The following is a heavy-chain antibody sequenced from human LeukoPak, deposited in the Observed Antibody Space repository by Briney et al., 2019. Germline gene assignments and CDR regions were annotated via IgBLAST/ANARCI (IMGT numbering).Heavy chain of an antibody. CDR1: GYTFTSYG. CDR3: ARQLMTTVDQTPGYFDY. V-gene: IGHV1-18*01. Sequence: ASVKVSCKASGYTFTSYGISWVRQAPGQGLEWMGWISAYNGNTNYAQKLQGRVTMTTDTSTSTAYMELRSLRSDDTAVYYCARQLMTTVDQTPGYFDYWGQGTLVTVSS. CDR2: ISAYNGNT. D-gene: IGHD4-23*01. J-gene: IGHJ4*02.